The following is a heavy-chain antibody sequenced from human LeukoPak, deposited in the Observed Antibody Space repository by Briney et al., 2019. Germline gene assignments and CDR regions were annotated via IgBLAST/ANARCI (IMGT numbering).Heavy chain of an antibody. CDR1: GFTVSSNY. D-gene: IGHD4-23*01. CDR2: TYSGGST. Sequence: GGSLRLSCAASGFTVSSNYMNWVRQAPGKGLEWVSVTYSGGSTYYADSVKGRFTISRDNSKNTLYLQMNSLRAEDTAVYYCAQKRGYGINSLPLDVWGQGTTVTVSS. CDR3: AQKRGYGINSLPLDV. V-gene: IGHV3-53*01. J-gene: IGHJ6*02.